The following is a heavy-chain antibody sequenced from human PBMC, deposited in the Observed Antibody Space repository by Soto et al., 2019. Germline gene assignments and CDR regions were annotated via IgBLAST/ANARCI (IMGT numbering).Heavy chain of an antibody. CDR2: IIPISGTA. J-gene: IGHJ4*02. CDR3: ARDRYKYYYDSSGYYYFDY. Sequence: QVQLVQSGAEVKKPGSSVKVSCKASGGTFSSYAISWVRQAPGQGLQWMGGIIPISGTANYAQTFQGRVTITADKSTSTAYMELSSLRSEDMAVYYCARDRYKYYYDSSGYYYFDYWGQGTLVPVSS. V-gene: IGHV1-69*06. D-gene: IGHD3-22*01. CDR1: GGTFSSYA.